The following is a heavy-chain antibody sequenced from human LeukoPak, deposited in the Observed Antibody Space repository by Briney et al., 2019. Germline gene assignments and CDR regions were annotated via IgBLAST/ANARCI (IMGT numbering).Heavy chain of an antibody. CDR2: IKQDGSEK. V-gene: IGHV3-7*01. D-gene: IGHD6-19*01. J-gene: IGHJ6*02. Sequence: GGSLRLSCAASGFTFSSYWMSWVRQAPGKGLEWVANIKQDGSEKYYVDSVKGQFTISRDNAKNSLYLQMNSLRAEDTAVYYCARADEGGWYNYYYGMDVWGQGTTVTVSS. CDR3: ARADEGGWYNYYYGMDV. CDR1: GFTFSSYW.